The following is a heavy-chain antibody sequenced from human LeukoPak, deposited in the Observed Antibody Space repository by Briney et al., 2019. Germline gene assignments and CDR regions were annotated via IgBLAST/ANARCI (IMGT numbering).Heavy chain of an antibody. J-gene: IGHJ4*02. D-gene: IGHD3-22*01. CDR3: AKDRTPDGYYSIDY. Sequence: GGSLRLSCAASGFTFNTYAMNWVRQAPGKGLEWVSVITDNGCLIAYADSVRGRFTISRDNSRNMLYLQMNSLTAEDTAVYYCAKDRTPDGYYSIDYWGQGTPVTVSS. CDR2: ITDNGCLI. CDR1: GFTFNTYA. V-gene: IGHV3-23*01.